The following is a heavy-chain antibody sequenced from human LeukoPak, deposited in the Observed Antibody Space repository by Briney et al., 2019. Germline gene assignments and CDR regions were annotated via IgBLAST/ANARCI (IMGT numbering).Heavy chain of an antibody. CDR1: DVSFTNYY. Sequence: SETLSLTCAVSDVSFTNYYWTWIRQSPGKGLEWLGEISHTGNTHYNPSLKSRVTASVDISADMSTTRVSLNLKSVTAADMAIYYCARGPGHSFKYWGQGTRVTVSS. D-gene: IGHD1-1*01. CDR3: ARGPGHSFKY. CDR2: ISHTGNT. J-gene: IGHJ4*02. V-gene: IGHV4-34*01.